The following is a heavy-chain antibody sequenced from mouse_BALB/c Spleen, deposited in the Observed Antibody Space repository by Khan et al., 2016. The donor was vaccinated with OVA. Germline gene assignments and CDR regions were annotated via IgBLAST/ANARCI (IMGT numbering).Heavy chain of an antibody. J-gene: IGHJ1*01. CDR1: GYSITSGYG. CDR3: ARSGTTVVAYWYFDV. CDR2: IHYSGST. V-gene: IGHV3-1*02. D-gene: IGHD1-1*01. Sequence: VQLKESGPDLVKPSQSLSLTCTVTGYSITSGYGWHWIRQFPGNKLEWMGYIHYSGSTNYNPSLKSRVSITRDTSKNQFFLQLNSVTTEDTATYYCARSGTTVVAYWYFDVWGAGTTVTVSS.